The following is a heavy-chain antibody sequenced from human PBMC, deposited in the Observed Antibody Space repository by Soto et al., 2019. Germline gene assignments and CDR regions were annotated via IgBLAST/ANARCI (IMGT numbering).Heavy chain of an antibody. J-gene: IGHJ5*02. CDR2: ISSSSCYI. CDR1: GFTFSSYS. CDR3: ARDPLSDSSGPNWFDP. D-gene: IGHD3-22*01. V-gene: IGHV3-21*01. Sequence: GGSLRLSCAASGFTFSSYSMNWVRQAPGKGLEWVSSISSSSCYIYYADSVKGRFTISRDNAKNSLYLQMNSLRAEDTAVYYCARDPLSDSSGPNWFDPWGQGTLVTVSS.